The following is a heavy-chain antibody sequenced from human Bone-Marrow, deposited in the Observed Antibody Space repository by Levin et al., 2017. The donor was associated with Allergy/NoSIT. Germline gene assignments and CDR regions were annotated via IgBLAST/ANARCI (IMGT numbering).Heavy chain of an antibody. CDR3: ARVRRGGYSYGDEGFDY. V-gene: IGHV3-30-3*01. CDR2: ISSDGGNK. J-gene: IGHJ4*02. D-gene: IGHD5-18*01. CDR1: AFIFSSNA. Sequence: GESLKISCAASAFIFSSNAMHWVRQAPGRGLEWVAFISSDGGNKYYGDSVKGRFTISRDNSESTMYMQMNSLRPEDTAIYYCARVRRGGYSYGDEGFDYWGQGTLVTVSS.